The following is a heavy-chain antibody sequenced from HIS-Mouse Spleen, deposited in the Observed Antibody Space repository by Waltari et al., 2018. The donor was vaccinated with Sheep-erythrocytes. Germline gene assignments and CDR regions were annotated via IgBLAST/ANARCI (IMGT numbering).Heavy chain of an antibody. V-gene: IGHV3-21*01. CDR2: TSSSSSYI. J-gene: IGHJ4*02. Sequence: GCLVKPGGSLRLSCAASGFTFSSYSMNWVRQAPGKGLEWVSSTSSSSSYIYYADSVKGRFTISRDNAKNSLYLQMNSLRAEDTAVYYCARVASGATFDYWGQGTLVTVSS. CDR3: ARVASGATFDY. CDR1: GFTFSSYS. D-gene: IGHD1-26*01.